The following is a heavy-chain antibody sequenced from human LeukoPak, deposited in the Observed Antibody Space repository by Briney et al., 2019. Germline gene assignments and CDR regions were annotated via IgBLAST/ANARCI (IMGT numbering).Heavy chain of an antibody. V-gene: IGHV4-38-2*02. CDR3: ARDSLRGRYYDILTGYYIGWFDP. CDR2: INHSGST. Sequence: SETLSLTCTVSGYSISSGYYWGWIRQPPGKGLEWIGSINHSGSTYYNPSLKSRVTISVDTSKNQFSLKLSSVTAADTAVYYCARDSLRGRYYDILTGYYIGWFDPWGQGTLVTVSS. J-gene: IGHJ5*02. D-gene: IGHD3-9*01. CDR1: GYSISSGYY.